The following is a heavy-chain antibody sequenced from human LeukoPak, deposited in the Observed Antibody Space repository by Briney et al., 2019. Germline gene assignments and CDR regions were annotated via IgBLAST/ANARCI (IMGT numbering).Heavy chain of an antibody. Sequence: GGSLRLSCVASGFTVSSNSMIWVRQAPGRGLECISVIYSGGTTYYADSVKGRFTISRDNSKNTLYLQMNSLRAEDTAVYYCAKYSSTWYPYYYGLDVWGQGTTVTVSS. CDR1: GFTVSSNS. V-gene: IGHV3-66*01. J-gene: IGHJ6*02. CDR3: AKYSSTWYPYYYGLDV. CDR2: IYSGGTT. D-gene: IGHD6-13*01.